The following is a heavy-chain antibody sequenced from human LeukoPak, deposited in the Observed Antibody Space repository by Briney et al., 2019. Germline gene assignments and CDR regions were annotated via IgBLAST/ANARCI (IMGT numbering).Heavy chain of an antibody. CDR3: ARRRVAVATTRAFDY. J-gene: IGHJ4*02. V-gene: IGHV3-48*03. CDR1: GFTLSAYE. D-gene: IGHD5-12*01. Sequence: GRFLRLSCAASGFTLSAYEMNWVRQAPGKGLEWVSYISGPSIQYADSVKGRFTISRDDAKNSLYLQMNSLRAEDTAVYYCARRRVAVATTRAFDYWGQGTLVTVAS. CDR2: ISGPSI.